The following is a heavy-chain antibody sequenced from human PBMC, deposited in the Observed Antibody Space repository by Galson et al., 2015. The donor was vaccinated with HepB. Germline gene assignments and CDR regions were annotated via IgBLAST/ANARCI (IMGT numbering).Heavy chain of an antibody. CDR2: ISSGGTSI. CDR3: GRDNWNHAIDF. V-gene: IGHV3-48*03. CDR1: GFSFSLHG. Sequence: SLRLSCATSGFSFSLHGMNWVRQAPGKGLEWVSYISSGGTSIYYADSVKGRFTVSSDNARNSLYLQMSSLRAEDTAVYYCGRDNWNHAIDFWGQGTQVTVSS. D-gene: IGHD1-14*01. J-gene: IGHJ4*02.